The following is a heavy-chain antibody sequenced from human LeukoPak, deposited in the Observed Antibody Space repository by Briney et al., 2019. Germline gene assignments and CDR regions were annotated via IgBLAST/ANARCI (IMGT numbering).Heavy chain of an antibody. J-gene: IGHJ5*02. V-gene: IGHV4-34*01. CDR1: GGSFSGYY. Sequence: PSETLSLTCAVYGGSFSGYYWSWIRQPPEKGLEWIGEINHSGSTNYNPSLKSRVTISVDTSKNQFSLKLSSVTAADTAVYYCARGGLLWSRRWFDPWGQGTLVTVS. D-gene: IGHD3-10*01. CDR2: INHSGST. CDR3: ARGGLLWSRRWFDP.